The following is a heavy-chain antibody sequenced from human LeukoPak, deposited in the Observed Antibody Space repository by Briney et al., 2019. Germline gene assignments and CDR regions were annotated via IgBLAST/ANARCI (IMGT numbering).Heavy chain of an antibody. CDR3: AKDPGWSGYYKA. CDR1: GFTFDDYA. Sequence: PGGSLRLSCAASGFTFDDYAMHWVRQAPGKGLEWVSLISGDGGSTYYADSVKGRFTISRDNSKNSLYLQMSSLRTEDTALYYCAKDPGWSGYYKAWGQGTLVTVSS. V-gene: IGHV3-43*02. CDR2: ISGDGGST. J-gene: IGHJ5*02. D-gene: IGHD3-3*01.